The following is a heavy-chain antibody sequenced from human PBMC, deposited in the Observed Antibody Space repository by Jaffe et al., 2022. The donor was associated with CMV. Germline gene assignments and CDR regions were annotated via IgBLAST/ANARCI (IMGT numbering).Heavy chain of an antibody. V-gene: IGHV3-48*03. Sequence: EVQLVESGGGLVQPGGSLRLSCAASGFTFSSYEMNWVRQAPGKGLEWVSYISSSGSTIYYADSVKGRFTISRDNAKNSLYLQMNSLRAEDTAVYYCARDGKAGFGELFGYWGQGTLVTVSS. CDR1: GFTFSSYE. CDR2: ISSSGSTI. CDR3: ARDGKAGFGELFGY. D-gene: IGHD3-10*01. J-gene: IGHJ4*02.